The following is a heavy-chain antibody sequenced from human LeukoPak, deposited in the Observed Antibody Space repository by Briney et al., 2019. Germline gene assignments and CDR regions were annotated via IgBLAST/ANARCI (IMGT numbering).Heavy chain of an antibody. CDR2: INHSGST. J-gene: IGHJ4*02. CDR1: GGSISSYF. D-gene: IGHD2-2*02. CDR3: ARLYCGSTSCYSPFDY. V-gene: IGHV4-34*01. Sequence: SETLSLTCTVSGGSISSYFWSWIRQPPGKGLEWIGEINHSGSTNYNPSLKSRVTISVDTSKNQFSLKLTSVTAADTAVYYCARLYCGSTSCYSPFDYWGQGTLVTVSS.